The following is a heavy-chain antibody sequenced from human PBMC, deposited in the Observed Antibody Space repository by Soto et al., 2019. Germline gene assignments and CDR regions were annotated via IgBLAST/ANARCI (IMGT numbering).Heavy chain of an antibody. CDR1: GGSISSYY. J-gene: IGHJ6*02. Sequence: SETLSLTCTVSGGSISSYYWSWIRQPPGKGLEWIGYIYYSGSTNYNPSRKSRVTISVDTSKNQFSLKLSSVTAADTAVYYCARTYDSSGYAFLYYYYGMDVWGQGTTVTVS. CDR3: ARTYDSSGYAFLYYYYGMDV. D-gene: IGHD3-22*01. V-gene: IGHV4-59*01. CDR2: IYYSGST.